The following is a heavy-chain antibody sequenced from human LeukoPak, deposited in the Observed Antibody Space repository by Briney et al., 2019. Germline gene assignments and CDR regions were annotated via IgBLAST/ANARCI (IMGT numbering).Heavy chain of an antibody. J-gene: IGHJ2*01. CDR2: ISSSGSTI. V-gene: IGHV3-48*03. Sequence: GGSLRLSCAASGFTFSSYEMSWVRQAPGKGLEWVSYISSSGSTIYYADSVQDRFIISRDNAKNSLFLQMSTLRAEDTAVYYCARDSSDDFDLWGRGTLVTVSS. D-gene: IGHD3-22*01. CDR1: GFTFSSYE. CDR3: ARDSSDDFDL.